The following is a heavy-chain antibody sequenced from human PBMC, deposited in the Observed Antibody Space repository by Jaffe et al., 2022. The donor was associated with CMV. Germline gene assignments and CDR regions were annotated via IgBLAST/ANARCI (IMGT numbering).Heavy chain of an antibody. V-gene: IGHV3-23*04. D-gene: IGHD3-9*01. CDR2: ISGSGGST. J-gene: IGHJ3*02. CDR1: GFTFSSYA. Sequence: EVQLVESGGGLVQPGGSLRLSCAASGFTFSSYAMSWVRQAPGKGLEWVSAISGSGGSTYYADSVKGRFTISRDNSKNTLYLQMNSLRAEDTAVYYCAKDRGVRYFDWGGAFDIWGQGTMVTVSS. CDR3: AKDRGVRYFDWGGAFDI.